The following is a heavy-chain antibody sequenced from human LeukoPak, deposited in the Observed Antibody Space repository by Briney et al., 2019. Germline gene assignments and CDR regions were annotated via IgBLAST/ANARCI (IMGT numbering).Heavy chain of an antibody. Sequence: PSETLSLTCAVYGGSFSGYYWTWVRQPPGKGLEWMGEINHSGGTNYNPSLKSGGTISVDTSKNQFSMKVRSVPAADPAVYYCERGRYELLSIAAAGREYWFDPWGQGTLVTVSS. CDR3: ERGRYELLSIAAAGREYWFDP. D-gene: IGHD6-13*01. V-gene: IGHV4-34*01. CDR2: INHSGGT. J-gene: IGHJ5*02. CDR1: GGSFSGYY.